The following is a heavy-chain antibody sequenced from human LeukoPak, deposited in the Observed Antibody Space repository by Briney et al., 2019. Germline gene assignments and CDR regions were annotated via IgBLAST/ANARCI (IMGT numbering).Heavy chain of an antibody. D-gene: IGHD1-1*01. Sequence: PGGSLRLSCAASGFTFSSYSMNWARQVSGKGLEWVSYISSSSTYINYADSVKGRFTISRDNAKNSLYLEMNSLRAEDTAVYHCVRGAGTSSFDYWGQGTLVTVSS. CDR3: VRGAGTSSFDY. CDR1: GFTFSSYS. J-gene: IGHJ4*02. V-gene: IGHV3-21*01. CDR2: ISSSSTYI.